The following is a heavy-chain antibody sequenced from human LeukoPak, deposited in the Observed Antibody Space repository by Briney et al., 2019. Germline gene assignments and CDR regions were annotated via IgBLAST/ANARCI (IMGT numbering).Heavy chain of an antibody. CDR3: AREHSGTYSVYMDV. CDR1: GFTFKNYW. CDR2: IKQDGSEK. J-gene: IGHJ6*04. Sequence: GGSLRLSCAGSGFTFKNYWMSWVRQAPGKGLEWVANIKQDGSEKYYVDSVKGRFTISRDNAKNSLHLQMNSLRAEDTAVYYCAREHSGTYSVYMDVWGKGTTVTVSS. V-gene: IGHV3-7*03. D-gene: IGHD1-26*01.